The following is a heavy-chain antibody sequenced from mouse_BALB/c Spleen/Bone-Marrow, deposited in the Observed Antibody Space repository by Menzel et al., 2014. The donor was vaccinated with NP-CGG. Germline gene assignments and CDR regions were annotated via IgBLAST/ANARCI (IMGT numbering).Heavy chain of an antibody. CDR1: GFNIKDTY. CDR2: IDPANGNT. V-gene: IGHV14-3*02. CDR3: ARYYYGSSYFDY. Sequence: VQLQRSGAELVKPGASVKLSCTASGFNIKDTYMHWVKQRPEQGLEWIGRIDPANGNTKYDPKFQGKATITADTSPNTAYLQLSSLTSEDTAVYYCARYYYGSSYFDYWGQGTTLTVSS. J-gene: IGHJ2*01. D-gene: IGHD1-1*01.